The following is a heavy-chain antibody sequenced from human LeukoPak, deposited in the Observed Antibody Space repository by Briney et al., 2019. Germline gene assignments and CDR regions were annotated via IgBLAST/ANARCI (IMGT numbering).Heavy chain of an antibody. CDR2: ISAYNGNT. V-gene: IGHV1-18*01. D-gene: IGHD4-23*01. CDR3: ARDYQSFLLCDYGGNSDCAFDI. CDR1: GYTFTSYG. J-gene: IGHJ3*02. Sequence: ASVKVSCKASGYTFTSYGISWVRQAPGQGLEWMGWISAYNGNTNYAQKLQGRVTMTTDTSASTAYMELRSLRSDDTAVYYCARDYQSFLLCDYGGNSDCAFDIWGQGTMVTVSS.